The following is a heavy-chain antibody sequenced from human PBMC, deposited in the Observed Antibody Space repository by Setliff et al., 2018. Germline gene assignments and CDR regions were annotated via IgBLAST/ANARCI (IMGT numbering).Heavy chain of an antibody. J-gene: IGHJ4*02. V-gene: IGHV4-39*07. CDR1: GGSISNSTFY. CDR3: ARDPGWKQFDY. CDR2: INYHGSIFHDGTTHST. Sequence: PSETLSLTCTVSGGSISNSTFYWGWIRQPPGKGLEWIGSINYHGSIFHDGTTHSTYYSPSLRSRLTISVDTSKNQFSLKLRSVTAADTAVYYCARDPGWKQFDYWGQGTLVTVSS. D-gene: IGHD6-19*01.